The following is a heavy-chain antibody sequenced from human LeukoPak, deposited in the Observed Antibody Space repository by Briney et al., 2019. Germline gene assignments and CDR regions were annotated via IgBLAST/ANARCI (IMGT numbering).Heavy chain of an antibody. J-gene: IGHJ4*02. CDR2: IHYDGSNK. Sequence: GGSLRLSCAASAFTFSSYGMNWVRQAPGKGLEWVAFIHYDGSNKYYADSVKGRFTISRDNSKDTLYLQMNSLRAEDTAVYYCARSARPYYDILTGYYDFDYWGQGILVTVSS. CDR3: ARSARPYYDILTGYYDFDY. V-gene: IGHV3-30*02. D-gene: IGHD3-9*01. CDR1: AFTFSSYG.